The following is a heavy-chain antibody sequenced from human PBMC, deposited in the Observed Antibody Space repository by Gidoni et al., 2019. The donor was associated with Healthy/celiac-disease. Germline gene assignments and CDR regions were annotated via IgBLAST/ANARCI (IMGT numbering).Heavy chain of an antibody. V-gene: IGHV3-49*04. D-gene: IGHD3-22*01. CDR2: IRSKAYGGTT. J-gene: IGHJ4*02. Sequence: EVQLVESGGGLVQPGRSLRLPCTAPGFTFGDSAMSWVRQAPGKGLEWVGFIRSKAYGGTTEYAASVKGRFTISRDDSKSIAYLQMNSLKTEDTAVYYCTRDLTPTYYDSSGWNYWGQGTLVTVSS. CDR1: GFTFGDSA. CDR3: TRDLTPTYYDSSGWNY.